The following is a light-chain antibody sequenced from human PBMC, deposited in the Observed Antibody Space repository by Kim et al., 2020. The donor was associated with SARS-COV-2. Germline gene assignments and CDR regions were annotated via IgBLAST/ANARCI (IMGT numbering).Light chain of an antibody. J-gene: IGKJ1*01. CDR3: QQYGSSWT. Sequence: LSPGERATLSCRASQSVSSSYLAWYQQKPRQAPRLLIYGASSRATGIPDRFSGSGSGTDFTLTISRLEPEDFAVYYCQQYGSSWTFGQGTKVDIK. CDR2: GAS. CDR1: QSVSSSY. V-gene: IGKV3-20*01.